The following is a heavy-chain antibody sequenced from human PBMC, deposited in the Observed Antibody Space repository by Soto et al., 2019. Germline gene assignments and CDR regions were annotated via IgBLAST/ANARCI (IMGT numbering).Heavy chain of an antibody. CDR1: GGSISSYY. D-gene: IGHD3-10*01. V-gene: IGHV4-59*01. J-gene: IGHJ6*03. CDR3: ARAARRSVGELYYYYYYMDV. CDR2: IYYSGST. Sequence: QVQLQESGPGLVKPSETLSLTCTVSGGSISSYYWSWIRQPPGKGLEWIGYIYYSGSTNYNPSLKSRVTISVDTSKNQFSLKLSSVTAADTAVYYCARAARRSVGELYYYYYYMDVWGKGTTVTVSS.